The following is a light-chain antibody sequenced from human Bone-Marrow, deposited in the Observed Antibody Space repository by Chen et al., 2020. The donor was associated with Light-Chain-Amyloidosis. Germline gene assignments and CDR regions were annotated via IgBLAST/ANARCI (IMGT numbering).Light chain of an antibody. V-gene: IGLV2-14*01. CDR2: EDT. CDR1: SSDVGGDNH. J-gene: IGLJ1*01. Sequence: QSALTQPASVSGSPGQSITISCTGTSSDVGGDNHVSWYQQHPDKAPKLMIYEDTNRPSWVPDRFSGSKSDNTASLTISGLQTEDEADYFCSSYTITNTLVFGSGIRVTVL. CDR3: SSYTITNTLV.